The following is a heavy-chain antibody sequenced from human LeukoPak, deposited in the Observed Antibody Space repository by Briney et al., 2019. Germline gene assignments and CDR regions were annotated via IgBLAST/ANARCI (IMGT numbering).Heavy chain of an antibody. V-gene: IGHV1-69*01. CDR2: IIPIFGTA. CDR3: ARIAGYSYGGTIDY. Sequence: SVKVSCKASGGTFSSYAISWVRQAPGQGLEWMGGIIPIFGTANYAQKFQGRVTITANESTSTAYMELSSLRSEDTAVYYCARIAGYSYGGTIDYWGQGTLVTVSS. J-gene: IGHJ4*02. CDR1: GGTFSSYA. D-gene: IGHD5-18*01.